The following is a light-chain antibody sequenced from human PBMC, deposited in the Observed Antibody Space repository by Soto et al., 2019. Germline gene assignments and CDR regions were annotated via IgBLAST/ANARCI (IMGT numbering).Light chain of an antibody. CDR2: GAS. CDR3: QQYGRSFSGT. Sequence: ECELTRLPCIVSSPPGARATLSCSASQNVRNNYIGWYQQKPGQASRLLIYGASSRATGIPDRFSGSGSGTDFTLSISRLEPEDFAVYYCQQYGRSFSGTFGQGTKVDIK. J-gene: IGKJ1*01. V-gene: IGKV3-20*01. CDR1: QNVRNNY.